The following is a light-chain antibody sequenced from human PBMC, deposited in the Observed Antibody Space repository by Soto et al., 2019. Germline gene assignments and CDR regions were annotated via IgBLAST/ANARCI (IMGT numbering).Light chain of an antibody. CDR3: CSYAGSYLFVL. Sequence: QSVLTQPPSVSGAPGQRVTISCTGSSSNIGVGYDAHWYQQVPGTAPKLMIYDVSKRPSGVPDRFSGSKSGNTASLTISGLQAEDEADYYCCSYAGSYLFVLFGGGTQLTVL. V-gene: IGLV1-40*01. CDR1: SSNIGVGYD. CDR2: DVS. J-gene: IGLJ2*01.